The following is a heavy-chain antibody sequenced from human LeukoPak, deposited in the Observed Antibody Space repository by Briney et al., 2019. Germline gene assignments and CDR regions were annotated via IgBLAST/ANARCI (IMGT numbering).Heavy chain of an antibody. D-gene: IGHD2-2*01. CDR2: IHPNSGGT. CDR1: GYTFTSYY. Sequence: ASVKVSCKASGYTFTSYYVHWVRQAPGQGLEWMGWIHPNSGGTNSAQKFQGRVTLTRDTSISTAYMELSRLTSDDTAVYYCARDGPAVMVDFDYWGQGTLVTVSS. J-gene: IGHJ4*02. V-gene: IGHV1-2*02. CDR3: ARDGPAVMVDFDY.